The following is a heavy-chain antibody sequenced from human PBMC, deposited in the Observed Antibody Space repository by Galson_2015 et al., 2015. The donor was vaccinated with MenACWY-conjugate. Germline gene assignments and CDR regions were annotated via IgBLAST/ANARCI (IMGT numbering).Heavy chain of an antibody. J-gene: IGHJ4*02. CDR3: VRTSYCSGGRCYSPFDF. V-gene: IGHV2-70*04. D-gene: IGHD2-15*01. Sequence: KALEWLARIDWDDDKLYNTSLRTRLTISKDTSKNQVVLTMTNMDPVDTATYYCVRTSYCSGGRCYSPFDFWGQGTLVTVSS. CDR2: IDWDDDK.